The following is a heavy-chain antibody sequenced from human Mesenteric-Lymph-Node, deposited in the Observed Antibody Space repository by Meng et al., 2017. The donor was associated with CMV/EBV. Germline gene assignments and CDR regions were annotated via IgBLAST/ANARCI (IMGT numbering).Heavy chain of an antibody. CDR3: TGGDY. CDR2: IRSKAYGGTT. J-gene: IGHJ4*02. Sequence: GESLKISCTASGFTFGDYAMSWVRQAPGKGLEWVGFIRSKAYGGTTEYAASVKDRFTISRDDSKSIAYLQMNSLKTEDTAMYYCTGGDYWGQGTLVTVSS. V-gene: IGHV3-49*04. CDR1: GFTFGDYA.